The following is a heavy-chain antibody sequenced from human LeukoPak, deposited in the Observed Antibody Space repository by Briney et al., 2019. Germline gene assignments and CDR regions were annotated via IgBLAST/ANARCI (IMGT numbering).Heavy chain of an antibody. CDR1: GGSFSGYF. V-gene: IGHV4-59*01. CDR3: ARGDGSGSQMEDYYYMDV. Sequence: SETLSLTCGVYGGSFSGYFWSWIRQPPGKGLEWIGDIYYSRSTNYNPSLKSRVTISVDASKNQFSLKLSSVTAADTAVYYCARGDGSGSQMEDYYYMDVWGKGTTVTVSS. D-gene: IGHD3-10*01. CDR2: IYYSRST. J-gene: IGHJ6*03.